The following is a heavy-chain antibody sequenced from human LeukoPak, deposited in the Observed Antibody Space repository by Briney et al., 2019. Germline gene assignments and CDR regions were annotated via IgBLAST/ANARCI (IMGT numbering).Heavy chain of an antibody. V-gene: IGHV4-4*02. Sequence: PSETLSLTCAVSGGSISRSNWWSWVRQPPGKGLEWIGRIYHSGSTYYNPSLKSRVTISVDTSKNQFSLKLSSVTAADTAVYYCARTQYTYGYGYYYYGMDVWGQGTTVTVSS. CDR2: IYHSGST. J-gene: IGHJ6*02. D-gene: IGHD5-18*01. CDR1: GGSISRSNW. CDR3: ARTQYTYGYGYYYYGMDV.